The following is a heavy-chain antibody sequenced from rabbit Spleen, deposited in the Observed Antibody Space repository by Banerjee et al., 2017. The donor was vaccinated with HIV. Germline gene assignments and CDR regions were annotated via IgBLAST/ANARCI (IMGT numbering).Heavy chain of an antibody. CDR2: IDPVFGTT. CDR3: AREKSGIVGYDL. Sequence: QEQLVESGGGLVKPGGTLTLTCTASGFSFSSSDWIYWVRQAPGKGLEWIGYIDPVFGTTYYASWATGRFTISKTSSTTVTLQMTSLTAADTATYFCAREKSGIVGYDLWGQGTLVTVS. J-gene: IGHJ3*01. CDR1: GFSFSSSDW. V-gene: IGHV1S45*01. D-gene: IGHD6-1*01.